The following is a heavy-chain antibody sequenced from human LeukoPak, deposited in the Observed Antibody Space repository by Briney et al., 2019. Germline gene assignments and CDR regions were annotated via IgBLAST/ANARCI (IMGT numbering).Heavy chain of an antibody. CDR2: IIPIFGTA. CDR1: GYTFTSYY. Sequence: ASVKVSCKASGYTFTSYYMHWVRQAPGQGLEWMGGIIPIFGTANYAQKFQGRVTITADESTSTAYMELSSLRSEDTAVYYCAKSGGYCSSTSCYDYYYYYMDVWGKGTTVTVSS. V-gene: IGHV1-69*13. D-gene: IGHD2-2*01. J-gene: IGHJ6*03. CDR3: AKSGGYCSSTSCYDYYYYYMDV.